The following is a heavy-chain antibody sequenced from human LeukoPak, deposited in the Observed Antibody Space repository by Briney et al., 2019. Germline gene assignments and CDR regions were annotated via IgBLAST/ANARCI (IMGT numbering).Heavy chain of an antibody. J-gene: IGHJ6*03. Sequence: ASVKVSCKASGYTFIGYYMHWVRQAPGQGLEWMGWINPNSGGTNYAQKFQGRVTMTRDTSISTAYMELSRLRSDDTAVYYCARDLRDDYVWGSPTNTMDVWGKGTTVTVSS. D-gene: IGHD3-16*01. V-gene: IGHV1-2*02. CDR3: ARDLRDDYVWGSPTNTMDV. CDR1: GYTFIGYY. CDR2: INPNSGGT.